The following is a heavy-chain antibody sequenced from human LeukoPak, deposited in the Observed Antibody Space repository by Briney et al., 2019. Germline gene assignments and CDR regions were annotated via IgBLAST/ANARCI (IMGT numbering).Heavy chain of an antibody. V-gene: IGHV1-2*02. D-gene: IGHD4-23*01. J-gene: IGHJ5*02. CDR2: INPNSGGT. Sequence: ASVKVSCQSSGYTFIGYYMHWVREPPGHGLQWMGWINPNSGGTTYPQKFQGRVTMTRDTSISTAYMELSRLRSDATAAYYCASLGGNRVGITDWFDPWGQGTLVTVSS. CDR1: GYTFIGYY. CDR3: ASLGGNRVGITDWFDP.